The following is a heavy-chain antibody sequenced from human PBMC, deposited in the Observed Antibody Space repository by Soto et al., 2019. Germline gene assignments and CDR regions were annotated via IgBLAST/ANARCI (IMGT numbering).Heavy chain of an antibody. CDR3: VCGGNFFIY. Sequence: EVQLVESGGGLVQPGGSLRLSCAASGFTFSTYWMTCVRQPPGKGLEWVANMDQDGSETYYVDSVRGRFTVSRDNAKNSLYLQMNSLRVEDTAVYYCVCGGNFFIYWGQGTLVTVSP. CDR1: GFTFSTYW. J-gene: IGHJ4*02. V-gene: IGHV3-7*01. CDR2: MDQDGSET. D-gene: IGHD3-16*01.